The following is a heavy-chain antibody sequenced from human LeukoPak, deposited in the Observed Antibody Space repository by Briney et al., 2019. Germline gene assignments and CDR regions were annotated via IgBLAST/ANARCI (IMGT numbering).Heavy chain of an antibody. V-gene: IGHV4-31*03. CDR2: IYYSGST. CDR1: GGSISSGGYS. J-gene: IGHJ4*02. Sequence: PSETLSLTCTHSGGSISSGGYSWSWIRQHPGKGLEWIGYIYYSGSTYYNPSLKSRVTISVDTSKNQFSLKLSSVTAADTAVYYCARELDGDYGFDYWGQGTLVTVSS. D-gene: IGHD4-17*01. CDR3: ARELDGDYGFDY.